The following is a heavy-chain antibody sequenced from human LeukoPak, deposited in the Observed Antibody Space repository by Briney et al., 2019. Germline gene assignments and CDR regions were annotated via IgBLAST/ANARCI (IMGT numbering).Heavy chain of an antibody. Sequence: AASVKVSCKASGGTFSSYAISWVRQAPGQGLEWMGGIIPIFGTANYAQKFQGRVTITADESTSTAYMELSSLRSEDTAVYYCARGGELRYFDWPNWGQGTLVTVPS. CDR3: ARGGELRYFDWPN. J-gene: IGHJ4*02. D-gene: IGHD3-9*01. V-gene: IGHV1-69*13. CDR2: IIPIFGTA. CDR1: GGTFSSYA.